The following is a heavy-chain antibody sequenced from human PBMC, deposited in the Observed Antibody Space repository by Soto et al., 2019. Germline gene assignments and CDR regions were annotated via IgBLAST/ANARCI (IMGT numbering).Heavy chain of an antibody. CDR3: AREAVEYNRYFDY. J-gene: IGHJ4*02. D-gene: IGHD6-6*01. CDR1: GGSITSGDYY. Sequence: QVQLQESGPGLVKPSQTLSLTCTVSGGSITSGDYYWSWIRQPPGKGLEWIGYIYHSGTTYYNPSLKSRVTISVDTSKNQFSLKLSSVTAADTAVYYCAREAVEYNRYFDYWGQGTLVTVSS. CDR2: IYHSGTT. V-gene: IGHV4-30-4*01.